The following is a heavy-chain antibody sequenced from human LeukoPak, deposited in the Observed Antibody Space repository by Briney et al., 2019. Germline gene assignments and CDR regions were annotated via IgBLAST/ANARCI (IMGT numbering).Heavy chain of an antibody. CDR3: ARDTRSYDTSGYYYFDY. J-gene: IGHJ4*02. Sequence: WETLSLTCSVSGASTTSYYWNWIRQAPGKGLEWIGYIYSDGTTSYSPSLRSRVTISIDTSRDQFSLKLSSVTAADAAVYYCARDTRSYDTSGYYYFDYWGQGALVTVSS. CDR1: GASTTSYY. D-gene: IGHD3-22*01. V-gene: IGHV4-59*01. CDR2: IYSDGTT.